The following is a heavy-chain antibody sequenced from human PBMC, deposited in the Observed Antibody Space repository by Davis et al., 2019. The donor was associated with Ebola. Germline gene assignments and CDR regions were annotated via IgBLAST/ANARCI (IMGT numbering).Heavy chain of an antibody. CDR1: GFTFSSYS. V-gene: IGHV3-21*01. Sequence: PGGSLRLSCAASGFTFSSYSMNWVRQAPGKGLEWVSSISSSSSYIYYADSVKGRFTISRDNAKNSLYLQMNSLRAEDTAVYYCARDRGYYGSGNYRPDNWGQGTLVTASS. CDR3: ARDRGYYGSGNYRPDN. CDR2: ISSSSSYI. D-gene: IGHD3-10*01. J-gene: IGHJ4*02.